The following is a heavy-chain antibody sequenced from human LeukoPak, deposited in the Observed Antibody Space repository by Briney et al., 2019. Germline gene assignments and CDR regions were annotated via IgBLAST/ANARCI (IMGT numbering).Heavy chain of an antibody. D-gene: IGHD2-21*02. J-gene: IGHJ5*02. CDR1: GGSISSYY. CDR3: ARSDCGGDCYTPLSWFDP. CDR2: IYYSGST. V-gene: IGHV4-59*08. Sequence: SETLPLTCTVSGGSISSYYWSWIRQPPGKGPEWIGYIYYSGSTNYNPSLKSRVTISVDTSKNQFSLKLSSVTAADTAVYYCARSDCGGDCYTPLSWFDPWGQGTLVTVSS.